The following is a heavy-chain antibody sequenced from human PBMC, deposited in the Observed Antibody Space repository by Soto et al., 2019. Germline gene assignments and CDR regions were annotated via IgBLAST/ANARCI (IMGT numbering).Heavy chain of an antibody. CDR1: GYTFTSYD. D-gene: IGHD3-3*01. J-gene: IGHJ6*03. Sequence: ASVKVSCKASGYTFTSYDINWVRQATGQGLEWMGWMNPNSGNTGYAQKFQGRVTMTRNTSISTAYTELSSLRSEDTAVYYCARVPITIFGVVTYYYYYYMDVWGKGTTVTVSS. CDR2: MNPNSGNT. V-gene: IGHV1-8*01. CDR3: ARVPITIFGVVTYYYYYYMDV.